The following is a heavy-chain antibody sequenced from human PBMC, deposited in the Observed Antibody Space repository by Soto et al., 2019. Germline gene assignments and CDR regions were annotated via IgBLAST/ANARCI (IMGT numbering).Heavy chain of an antibody. CDR1: GGSIGSYY. D-gene: IGHD2-2*01. CDR2: IYYSGST. J-gene: IGHJ5*02. CDR3: ASLGYCSSTSCYGKWNWFDP. Sequence: SETLSLTSTVSGGSIGSYYWSWIRQPPGKGLEWIGYIYYSGSTNYNPSLKSRVTISVDTSKNQFSLKLSSVTAADTAVYYCASLGYCSSTSCYGKWNWFDPWGQGTLVTVSS. V-gene: IGHV4-59*08.